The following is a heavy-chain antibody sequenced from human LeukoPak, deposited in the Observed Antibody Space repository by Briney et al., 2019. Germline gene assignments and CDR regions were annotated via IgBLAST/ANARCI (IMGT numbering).Heavy chain of an antibody. CDR1: GGSISSGGYY. V-gene: IGHV4-61*02. Sequence: SETLSLTCTVSGGSISSGGYYWSWIRQPAGKGLEWIGRIYTSGSTNYNPSLKSRVTISVDTSKNQFSLKLSSVTAADTAVYYCAREAPTYAGWGQGTMVTVSS. CDR2: IYTSGST. D-gene: IGHD6-13*01. CDR3: AREAPTYAG. J-gene: IGHJ3*01.